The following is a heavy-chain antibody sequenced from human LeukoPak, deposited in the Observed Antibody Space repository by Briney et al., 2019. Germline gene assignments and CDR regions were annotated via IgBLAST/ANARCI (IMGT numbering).Heavy chain of an antibody. CDR2: INPNSGGT. J-gene: IGHJ4*02. CDR3: ARADDILTGYYPDY. D-gene: IGHD3-9*01. CDR1: GYTFTGYY. Sequence: ASVKVSCKASGYTFTGYYMHWVRQAPGQGLEWMGWINPNSGGTNYAQKFQGRVTMHRDTSISTAYMELSRLRSDDTAVYYCARADDILTGYYPDYWGQGTLVTVSS. V-gene: IGHV1-2*02.